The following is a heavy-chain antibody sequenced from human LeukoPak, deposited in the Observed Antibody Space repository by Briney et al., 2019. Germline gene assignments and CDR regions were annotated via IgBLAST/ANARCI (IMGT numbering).Heavy chain of an antibody. D-gene: IGHD2-2*01. V-gene: IGHV3-7*01. CDR1: DFTFDFYW. CDR3: GRLAHNAWYAIDF. Sequence: GGSLRLSCVASDFTFDFYWMTWVRQAPGKGLKWLANILPDGSQKYYVDSVKGRFTISRDNPKNSLYLQINNLRAEDTAVYYCGRLAHNAWYAIDFWGQGTLVTVSS. CDR2: ILPDGSQK. J-gene: IGHJ4*02.